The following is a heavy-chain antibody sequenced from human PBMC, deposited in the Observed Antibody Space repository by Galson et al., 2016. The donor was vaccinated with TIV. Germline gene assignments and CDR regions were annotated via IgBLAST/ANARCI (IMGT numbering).Heavy chain of an antibody. CDR2: INWSGRKT. J-gene: IGHJ4*02. CDR3: TRNPAEMRKESDYYDY. CDR1: GFNFDDSA. V-gene: IGHV3-20*04. Sequence: SLRLSCATSGFNFDDSAFTWVRQVPGKGLEWVCDINWSGRKTRYRDSVTGRFTVSRDNGKKTLYLQLSSLRTEDTGLYYCTRNPAEMRKESDYYDYWGQGTLVTVSS. D-gene: IGHD5-24*01.